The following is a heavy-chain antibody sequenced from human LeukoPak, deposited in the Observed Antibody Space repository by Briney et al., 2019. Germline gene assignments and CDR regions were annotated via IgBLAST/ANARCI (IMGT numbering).Heavy chain of an antibody. D-gene: IGHD3-10*01. Sequence: SVKVSCEASGGTFSSYAISWVRQAPGQGLEWMGGIIPIFGTANYAQKFQGRVTITADESTSTAYMELSSLRSEDTAVYYCARDEIMVRGAHMDVWGKGTTVTVSS. CDR1: GGTFSSYA. V-gene: IGHV1-69*13. CDR2: IIPIFGTA. CDR3: ARDEIMVRGAHMDV. J-gene: IGHJ6*03.